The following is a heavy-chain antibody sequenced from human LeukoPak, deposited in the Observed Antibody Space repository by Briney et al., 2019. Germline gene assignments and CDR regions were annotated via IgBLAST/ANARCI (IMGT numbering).Heavy chain of an antibody. CDR3: AGGIAVAGSNFDY. CDR2: FDPEDGET. Sequence: ASVKVSCKASGYTFTSYYMHWVRQAPGKGLEWMGGFDPEDGETIYAQKFQGRVTMTTDTSTSTAYMELRSLRSDDTAVYYCAGGIAVAGSNFDYWGQGTLVTVSS. J-gene: IGHJ4*02. V-gene: IGHV1-24*01. CDR1: GYTFTSYY. D-gene: IGHD6-19*01.